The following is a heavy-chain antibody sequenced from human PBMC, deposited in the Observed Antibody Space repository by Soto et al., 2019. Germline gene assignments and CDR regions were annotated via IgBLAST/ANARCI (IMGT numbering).Heavy chain of an antibody. V-gene: IGHV1-18*01. CDR2: ISAHNGNT. CDR3: ARDFRGTYPTTFSREYDY. CDR1: GYTFTSYG. J-gene: IGHJ4*02. Sequence: ASVKVSCKASGYTFTSYGISWVRQAPGQGLEWMGWISAHNGNTNYAQKLQGRVTMTTDTSTSTAYMELRSLRSDDTAVYYCARDFRGTYPTTFSREYDYWGQGTLVTVSS. D-gene: IGHD3-16*01.